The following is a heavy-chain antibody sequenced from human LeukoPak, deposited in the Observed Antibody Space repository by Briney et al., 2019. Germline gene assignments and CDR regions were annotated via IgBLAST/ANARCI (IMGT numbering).Heavy chain of an antibody. CDR2: IYYSGST. J-gene: IGHJ6*02. CDR3: ARESYDILTGYSLFGMDV. D-gene: IGHD3-9*01. Sequence: SETLSLTCTVSGGSISSGGYYWSWVRQHPGKGLEWIGYIYYSGSTYYNPSLKSRVTISVDTSKNQFSLKLSSVTAADTAVYYCARESYDILTGYSLFGMDVWGQGTTVTVSS. V-gene: IGHV4-31*03. CDR1: GGSISSGGYY.